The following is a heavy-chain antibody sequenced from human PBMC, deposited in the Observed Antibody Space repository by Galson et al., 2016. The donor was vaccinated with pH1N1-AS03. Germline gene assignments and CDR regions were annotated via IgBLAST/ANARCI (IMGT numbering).Heavy chain of an antibody. Sequence: PALVKPTQTLTLTCTVTGFSLTTMREGVGWIRQPPGKALEWLALIYWIEDKRLSQSLKNRHTITKDTSKNEVVLTMTNMDPADTGTYYCAHSRVAVEASGAFDVWGQGTTVTVSS. CDR3: AHSRVAVEASGAFDV. CDR2: IYWIEDK. V-gene: IGHV2-5*01. J-gene: IGHJ3*01. D-gene: IGHD6-19*01. CDR1: GFSLTTMREG.